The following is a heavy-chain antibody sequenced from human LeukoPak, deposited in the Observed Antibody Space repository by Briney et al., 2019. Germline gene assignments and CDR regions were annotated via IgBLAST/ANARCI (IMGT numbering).Heavy chain of an antibody. J-gene: IGHJ4*02. D-gene: IGHD2-2*01. CDR1: GGSISSGDYY. Sequence: PSQTLSLTCTVSGGSISSGDYYWSWIRQPPGKGLEWIGYIYYSGSTYYNPSLKSRVTISVDTSKNQFSLKLSSVTAADTAVYYCARDACSSTSCRYDYWGQGTLATVSS. V-gene: IGHV4-30-4*08. CDR3: ARDACSSTSCRYDY. CDR2: IYYSGST.